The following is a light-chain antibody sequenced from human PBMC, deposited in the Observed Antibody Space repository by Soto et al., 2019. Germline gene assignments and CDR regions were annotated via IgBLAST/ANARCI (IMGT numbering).Light chain of an antibody. J-gene: IGKJ2*01. CDR1: QSVSSNY. Sequence: EIVLTQSPGTLSLSPGERATLSCRASQSVSSNYLAWYRQRPGQAPRLLIYAASSRATGIPDRVSGSGSGTDFSLSISRLEPEDFAVYYCLQYGPTPYTFGQGTKLEIK. V-gene: IGKV3-20*01. CDR3: LQYGPTPYT. CDR2: AAS.